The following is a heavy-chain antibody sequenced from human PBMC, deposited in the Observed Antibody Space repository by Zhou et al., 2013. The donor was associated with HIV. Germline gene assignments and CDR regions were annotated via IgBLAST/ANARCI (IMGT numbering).Heavy chain of an antibody. D-gene: IGHD3-10*01. J-gene: IGHJ6*02. CDR1: GYTSGYTFNNYY. V-gene: IGHV1-8*02. Sequence: QVQLVQSGAELKKPGASVKVSCKASGYTSGYTFNNYYIHCLRQAPGQGLEWMGWLNPNSGYTVYVQKFQGRVSMTADTSTSTAYMEVSGLTSEDTAVYYCARGAFYYRSPTMDAWGQGTTVIVSS. CDR3: ARGAFYYRSPTMDA. CDR2: LNPNSGYT.